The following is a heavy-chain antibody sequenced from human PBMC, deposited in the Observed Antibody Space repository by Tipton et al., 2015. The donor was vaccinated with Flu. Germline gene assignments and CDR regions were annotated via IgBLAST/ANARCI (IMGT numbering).Heavy chain of an antibody. D-gene: IGHD1-26*01. CDR3: ARFTVGATLDY. CDR2: INHSGST. Sequence: TLSLTCAVYGGSFSGYYWSWIRQPPGKGLEWIGEINHSGSTNYNPSLKSRVTMSVDTSKNQFSLKLSSVTAADTAVYYCARFTVGATLDYWGQGTLVTVSS. V-gene: IGHV4-34*01. CDR1: GGSFSGYY. J-gene: IGHJ4*02.